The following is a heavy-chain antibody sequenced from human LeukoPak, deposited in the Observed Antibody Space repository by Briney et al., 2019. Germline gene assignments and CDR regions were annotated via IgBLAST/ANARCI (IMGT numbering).Heavy chain of an antibody. Sequence: PSETLSLTCTVSGGSISSSSYYWGWIRQPPGKGLEWIGYIYYSGSTYYNPSLKSRVTISVDTSKNQFSLKLSSVTAADTAAYYCARSAGATTQIHFDYWGQGTLVTVSS. CDR2: IYYSGST. J-gene: IGHJ4*02. D-gene: IGHD5-12*01. CDR1: GGSISSSSYY. V-gene: IGHV4-39*07. CDR3: ARSAGATTQIHFDY.